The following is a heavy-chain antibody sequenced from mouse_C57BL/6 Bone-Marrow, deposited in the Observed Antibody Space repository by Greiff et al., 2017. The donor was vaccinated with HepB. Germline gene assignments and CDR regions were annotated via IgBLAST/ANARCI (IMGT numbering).Heavy chain of an antibody. V-gene: IGHV1-9*01. CDR3: ASRITTVVATYWYFDV. CDR1: GYTFTGYW. J-gene: IGHJ1*03. Sequence: VKLQESGAELMKPGASVKLSCKATGYTFTGYWIEWVKQRPGHGLEWIGEILPGSGSTNYNEKFKGKATFTADTSSNTAYMQLSSLTTEDSAIYYCASRITTVVATYWYFDVWGTGTTVTVSS. D-gene: IGHD1-1*01. CDR2: ILPGSGST.